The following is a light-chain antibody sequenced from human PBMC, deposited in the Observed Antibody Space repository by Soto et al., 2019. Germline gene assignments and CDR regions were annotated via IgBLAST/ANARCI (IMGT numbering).Light chain of an antibody. CDR3: QSYDSSLSGVI. Sequence: QSVLTQPPSVSGAPGESVTISCTGSSSNIGSGYDVHWYQQLPGTAPKLLIYDTNNRPSGVPDRFSGSKSGTSASLAITGLQVEDEADYYCQSYDSSLSGVIFGGGTQLTVL. V-gene: IGLV1-40*01. CDR1: SSNIGSGYD. CDR2: DTN. J-gene: IGLJ2*01.